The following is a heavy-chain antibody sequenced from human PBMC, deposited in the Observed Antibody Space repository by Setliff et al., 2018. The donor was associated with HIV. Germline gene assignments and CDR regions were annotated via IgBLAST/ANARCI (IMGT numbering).Heavy chain of an antibody. CDR1: GGSISSYY. CDR3: AREHCSGGSCNGFDI. V-gene: IGHV4-4*09. CDR2: IYTSGST. Sequence: TSETLSLTCTVSGGSISSYYWSWIRQPPGKGLEWIGYIYTSGSTNYNPSLKRRVTISLDTSKNQFSLELYSVTAADTAMYDCAREHCSGGSCNGFDIWGQGTMVTVSS. D-gene: IGHD2-15*01. J-gene: IGHJ3*02.